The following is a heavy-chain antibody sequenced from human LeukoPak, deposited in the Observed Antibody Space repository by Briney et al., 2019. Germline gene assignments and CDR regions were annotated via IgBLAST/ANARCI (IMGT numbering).Heavy chain of an antibody. V-gene: IGHV3-21*01. J-gene: IGHJ6*03. CDR1: GFTFSTYN. Sequence: GGSLRLSCAASGFTFSTYNMNWVRRTPGKGLEWVSSITTSSSYVFYADSVRGRFTISRDNAENSLYLQMNSLRAEDTAVYYCARDGGYTYYDFWSGYYPRYYYYYMDVWGKGTTVTVSS. CDR2: ITTSSSYV. D-gene: IGHD3-3*01. CDR3: ARDGGYTYYDFWSGYYPRYYYYYMDV.